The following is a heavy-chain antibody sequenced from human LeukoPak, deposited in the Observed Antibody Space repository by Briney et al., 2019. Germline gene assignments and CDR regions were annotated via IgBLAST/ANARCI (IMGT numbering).Heavy chain of an antibody. Sequence: SVKVSCKASGGTFSSYAISWVRQAPGQGLEWMGRIIPILGIANYAQKFQGRVTITADKSTSTAYMELSSLRSEDTAVYYCARGPRKYYDFWSGYEGPYYYYGMDVWGQGTTVTVSS. J-gene: IGHJ6*02. CDR3: ARGPRKYYDFWSGYEGPYYYYGMDV. V-gene: IGHV1-69*04. D-gene: IGHD3-3*01. CDR1: GGTFSSYA. CDR2: IIPILGIA.